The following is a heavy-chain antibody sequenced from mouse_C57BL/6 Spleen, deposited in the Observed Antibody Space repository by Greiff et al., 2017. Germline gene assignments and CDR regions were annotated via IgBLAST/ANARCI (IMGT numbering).Heavy chain of an antibody. V-gene: IGHV8-12*01. CDR1: GFSLSTSGMG. J-gene: IGHJ2*01. CDR3: ARRGDYGSSSYYFDY. CDR2: IYWDDDK. D-gene: IGHD1-1*01. Sequence: ESGPGILQSSQTLSLTCSFSGFSLSTSGMGVSWIRQPSGKGLEWLAHIYWDDDKRDNPSLKSRLTISKDTSRNQVFLKITSVDTADTATYYCARRGDYGSSSYYFDYWGQGTTLTVSS.